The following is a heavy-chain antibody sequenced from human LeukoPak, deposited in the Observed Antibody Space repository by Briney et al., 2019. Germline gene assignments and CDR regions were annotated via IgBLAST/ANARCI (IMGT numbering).Heavy chain of an antibody. J-gene: IGHJ5*02. Sequence: SETLSLTCTVSGGSISSYYWSWIRQPPGKGLEWIGYIYYSGSTNYNPSLKSRVTISVDTSKNQFSLKLSSVTAADTAVYYCAREADYGDYEEVTWGQGTLVTVSS. CDR2: IYYSGST. D-gene: IGHD4-17*01. CDR3: AREADYGDYEEVT. CDR1: GGSISSYY. V-gene: IGHV4-59*01.